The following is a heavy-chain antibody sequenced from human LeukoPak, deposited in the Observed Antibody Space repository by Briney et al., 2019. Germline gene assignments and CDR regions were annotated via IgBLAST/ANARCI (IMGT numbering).Heavy chain of an antibody. CDR2: INSYSSYI. V-gene: IGHV3-21*01. J-gene: IGHJ4*02. Sequence: PGGSLRLSCAASKFTFSSYSMNWVRQAPGKGLEWVSSINSYSSYIYYADSVKGRFTISRDNAKNSLYLQMNSLRAEDTAVYYCASWYRYSFDYWGQGTLVTVSS. CDR3: ASWYRYSFDY. CDR1: KFTFSSYS. D-gene: IGHD6-13*01.